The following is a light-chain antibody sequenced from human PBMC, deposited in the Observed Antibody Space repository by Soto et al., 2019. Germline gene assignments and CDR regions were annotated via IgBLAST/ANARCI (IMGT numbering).Light chain of an antibody. CDR1: SSDVGYYNH. J-gene: IGLJ1*01. CDR2: EVN. Sequence: SVLTQPAAVSGSTGQSITISCTGTSSDVGYYNHVSWYQQHPGKAPKLIIYEVNKRPSGFSNRFSGSKSGNTASLTISGLQAEDEADYYCCSYAGSTTHYVFGTGTKVTVL. V-gene: IGLV2-23*02. CDR3: CSYAGSTTHYV.